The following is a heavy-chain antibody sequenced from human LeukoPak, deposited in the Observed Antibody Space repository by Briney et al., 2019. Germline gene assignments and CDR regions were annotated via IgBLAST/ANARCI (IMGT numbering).Heavy chain of an antibody. V-gene: IGHV3-23*01. D-gene: IGHD6-13*01. Sequence: PGGSLRLSCAASGFTFSSYGMSWVRQAPGKGLEWVSAISGSGGSTYYADSVKGRFTISRDNSKNTLYLQMNSLRAEDTAVYYCAKDASGIAAALEGYFDYWGQGTLVTVSS. J-gene: IGHJ4*02. CDR2: ISGSGGST. CDR3: AKDASGIAAALEGYFDY. CDR1: GFTFSSYG.